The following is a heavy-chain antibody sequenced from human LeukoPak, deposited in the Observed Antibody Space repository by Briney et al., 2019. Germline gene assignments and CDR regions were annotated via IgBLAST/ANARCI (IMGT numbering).Heavy chain of an antibody. D-gene: IGHD1-26*01. J-gene: IGHJ4*02. CDR1: GFTLTSDS. Sequence: PGGSLRLSCAASGFTLTSDSMNWVRQAPGKGLEWISYISSGVTTTYYADSVKGRFTISRDNAKNSLYLQMNSLRVDDTAVYYCAKGTVGAKYWGQGTLVIVSS. CDR3: AKGTVGAKY. CDR2: ISSGVTTT. V-gene: IGHV3-48*04.